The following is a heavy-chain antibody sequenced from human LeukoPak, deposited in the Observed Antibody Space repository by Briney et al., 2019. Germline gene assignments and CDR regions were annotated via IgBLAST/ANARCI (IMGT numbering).Heavy chain of an antibody. CDR3: AREVGAAAGTGFDY. Sequence: GGSLRLSCAASGLTVSSKYMSWGSQAPGKWRGWVSVIYSGGSTYYADSVKGRFTISRDNSKNTLYLEMNSLSAEDTAVYYCAREVGAAAGTGFDYWGQGTLVTVSS. J-gene: IGHJ4*02. CDR2: IYSGGST. V-gene: IGHV3-66*02. D-gene: IGHD6-13*01. CDR1: GLTVSSKY.